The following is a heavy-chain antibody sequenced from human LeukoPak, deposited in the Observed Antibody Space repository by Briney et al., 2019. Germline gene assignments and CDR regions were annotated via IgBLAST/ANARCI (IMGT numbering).Heavy chain of an antibody. Sequence: GASVKVSCKASGYTFTSYDINWVRQATGQGLEWMGWMNPNSSNTGYAQKFQGRVTMTRNTSISTAYMELSSLRSEDMAVYYCARDSGSYNAFDIWGQGTMVTVSS. CDR3: ARDSGSYNAFDI. CDR2: MNPNSSNT. J-gene: IGHJ3*02. V-gene: IGHV1-8*01. D-gene: IGHD1-26*01. CDR1: GYTFTSYD.